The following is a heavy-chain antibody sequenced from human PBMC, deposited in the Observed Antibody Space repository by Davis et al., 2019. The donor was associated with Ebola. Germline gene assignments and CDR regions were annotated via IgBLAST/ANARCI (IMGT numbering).Heavy chain of an antibody. J-gene: IGHJ4*02. CDR3: ARDPDEYYFDY. CDR2: INPSRGIT. V-gene: IGHV1-46*01. CDR1: GYSFINYY. Sequence: AASVKVSCKAFGYSFINYYMHWVRQAPGQGLEWMGIINPSRGITNYAQKFQGRVTMTRDTSTSSVYLELSSLRYEDTAVYYCARDPDEYYFDYWGQGTLVTVSS.